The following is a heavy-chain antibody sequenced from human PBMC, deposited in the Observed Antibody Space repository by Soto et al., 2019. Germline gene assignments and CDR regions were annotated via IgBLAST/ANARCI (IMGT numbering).Heavy chain of an antibody. D-gene: IGHD2-21*01. CDR2: IRGTGGET. V-gene: IGHV3-23*01. CDR3: AQDRVWGVVSPSHDY. Sequence: EVQLLESGGGIVQPGGSLRVSCVASGFTFRNFVMSWVRQAPGKGLEWVSAIRGTGGETFYADYVKGRFTISRDNSKNTLYLQMNSLRDEDTALYFCAQDRVWGVVSPSHDYWGQGTLVTVSS. J-gene: IGHJ4*02. CDR1: GFTFRNFV.